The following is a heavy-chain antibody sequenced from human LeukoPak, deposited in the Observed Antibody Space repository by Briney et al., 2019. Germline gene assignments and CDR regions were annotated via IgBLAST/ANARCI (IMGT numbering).Heavy chain of an antibody. Sequence: GRSLRLSCAASGFTFSSYGMHWVRQAPGKGLEGVAAIWYDGSNKYYADYVKDRFTISRDNSKNTLYLQMNSLRAEDTAVYYCAKDAGYCSSTSCYRGHYYMDVWGKGTTVTVSS. CDR1: GFTFSSYG. CDR2: IWYDGSNK. J-gene: IGHJ6*03. CDR3: AKDAGYCSSTSCYRGHYYMDV. D-gene: IGHD2-2*02. V-gene: IGHV3-33*03.